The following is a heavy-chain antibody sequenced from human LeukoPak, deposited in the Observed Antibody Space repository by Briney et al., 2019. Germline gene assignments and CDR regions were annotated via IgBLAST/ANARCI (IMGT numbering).Heavy chain of an antibody. D-gene: IGHD3-3*01. Sequence: ASVKVSCKASGYTFIRYGITWVRQAPGQGLEWLGWISACNGNMDYAQKLQGRVTLTTDTSTSTAYMEVRSLRSDDTAVYYCASMSGYYPSYYFDYWGQGTLVTVSS. V-gene: IGHV1-18*01. J-gene: IGHJ4*02. CDR1: GYTFIRYG. CDR3: ASMSGYYPSYYFDY. CDR2: ISACNGNM.